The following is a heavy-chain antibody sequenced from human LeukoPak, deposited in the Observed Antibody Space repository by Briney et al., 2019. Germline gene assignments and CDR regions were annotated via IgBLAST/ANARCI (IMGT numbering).Heavy chain of an antibody. D-gene: IGHD3-9*01. V-gene: IGHV3-30*18. J-gene: IGHJ4*02. Sequence: GRCLRLSCAASGFIFSRYGMHWVRQAAGKGLEWVAVISYDGSNKYHADSVKGRFTISRDNSKNTLYLQMNSLRAEDTAVYYCAKVLRYFDWLPPFDYWGQGTLVTVSS. CDR1: GFIFSRYG. CDR2: ISYDGSNK. CDR3: AKVLRYFDWLPPFDY.